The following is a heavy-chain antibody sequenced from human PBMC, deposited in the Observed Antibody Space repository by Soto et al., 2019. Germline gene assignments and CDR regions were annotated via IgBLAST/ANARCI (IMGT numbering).Heavy chain of an antibody. V-gene: IGHV4-31*03. CDR3: AAMVRGVIITEASRYYFDY. J-gene: IGHJ4*02. D-gene: IGHD3-10*01. CDR1: GGSISSGGYY. CDR2: IYYSGST. Sequence: PSEPLSLTCTVSGGSISSGGYYWSWIRQHPGKGLEWIGYIYYSGSTYYNPSLKSRVTISVDTSKNQFSLKLSSVTAADTAVYYCAAMVRGVIITEASRYYFDYWGQGTLVTVSS.